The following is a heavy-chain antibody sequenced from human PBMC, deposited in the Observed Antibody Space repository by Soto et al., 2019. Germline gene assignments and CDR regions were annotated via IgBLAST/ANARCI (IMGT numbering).Heavy chain of an antibody. CDR2: ISNRGSDT. D-gene: IGHD6-13*01. V-gene: IGHV3-23*01. J-gene: IGHJ1*01. CDR3: AKDTYSSSGYC. Sequence: GGSLRLSCAGSGFTFIHYAMTWVRQAPGKGLEWVSSISNRGSDTYYVDSVKGRFTISSDNSKNTLYLQMNGLRAEDTAVYYCAKDTYSSSGYCGGRGILVTVS. CDR1: GFTFIHYA.